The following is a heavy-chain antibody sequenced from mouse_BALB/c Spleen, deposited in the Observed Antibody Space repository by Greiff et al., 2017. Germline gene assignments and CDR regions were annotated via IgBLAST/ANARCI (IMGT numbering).Heavy chain of an antibody. V-gene: IGHV5-12-2*01. CDR2: ISNGGGST. CDR1: GFTFSSYT. J-gene: IGHJ2*01. D-gene: IGHD2-1*01. CDR3: ANYDGYFDD. Sequence: DVKLQESGGGLVQPGGSLKLSCAASGFTFSSYTMSWVRQTPEKGLEWVAYISNGGGSTYYPDTVKGRFTISRDNAKNTLYLQMSRLKSEDMALYACANYDGYFDDWGQGTTLTVSA.